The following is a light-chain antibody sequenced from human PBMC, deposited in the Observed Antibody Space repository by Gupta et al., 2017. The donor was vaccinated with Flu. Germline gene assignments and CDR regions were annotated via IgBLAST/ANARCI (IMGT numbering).Light chain of an antibody. V-gene: IGLV3-21*02. J-gene: IGLJ3*02. CDR1: NIGRET. CDR3: QVWDTNNDHWV. CDR2: DDR. Sequence: SYVLTQPPSVSVAPGQTARITCWGNNIGRETVHWYQQKPGQAPVLVVCDDRDRPSGIPERFSGSNSGNTATLTISRVEAGDEADYYCQVWDTNNDHWVFGGGTMLTVL.